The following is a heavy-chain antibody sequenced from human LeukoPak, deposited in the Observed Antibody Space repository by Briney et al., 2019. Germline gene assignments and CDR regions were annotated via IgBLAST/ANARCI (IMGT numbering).Heavy chain of an antibody. V-gene: IGHV3-30-3*01. D-gene: IGHD1-26*01. CDR1: GFDFSDYS. J-gene: IGHJ4*02. CDR3: ARGKGSGAYLIDY. CDR2: MSYDGSNE. Sequence: GTSLRLSCAGSGFDFSDYSMHWVRQAPGKGLEWVAFMSYDGSNEFHADSVKGRFTISRDNSKKTLYLQMNSLLSEDTAVYCCARGKGSGAYLIDYWGLGTLVTVSS.